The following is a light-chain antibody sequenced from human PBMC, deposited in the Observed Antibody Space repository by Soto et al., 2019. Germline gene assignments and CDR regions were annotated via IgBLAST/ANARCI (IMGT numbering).Light chain of an antibody. CDR1: SSNIGNNY. J-gene: IGLJ2*01. Sequence: QSVLTQPPSVSAAPGQKVTISCSGSSSNIGNNYVSWYQQLPGTAPKFLIYDDYKRPSGIPDRFSGSKSGTSATLGITGLQTGDEADYYCGTWDTSLYTVVFGGGTKLTVL. CDR2: DDY. CDR3: GTWDTSLYTVV. V-gene: IGLV1-51*01.